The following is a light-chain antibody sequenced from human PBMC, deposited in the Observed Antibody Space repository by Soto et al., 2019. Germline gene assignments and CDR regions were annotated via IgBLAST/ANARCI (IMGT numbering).Light chain of an antibody. Sequence: DIQMTQSPSTLSASVGDRVTITCRASESINNWVAWYQQKPGKAPKFLIYDASTLESGVPSRFSGSASGTEFTLSISSLQPDDFATYYCQQYDKYPLTFGGGTRVEIK. CDR2: DAS. CDR1: ESINNW. V-gene: IGKV1-5*01. J-gene: IGKJ4*01. CDR3: QQYDKYPLT.